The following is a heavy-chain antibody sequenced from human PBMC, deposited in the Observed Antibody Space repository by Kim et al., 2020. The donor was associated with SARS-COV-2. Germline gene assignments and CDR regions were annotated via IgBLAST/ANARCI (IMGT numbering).Heavy chain of an antibody. D-gene: IGHD3-3*01. CDR3: ARSNRLEDYFDY. Sequence: RYTPSFQGQVTSSADKSISTAYLQWRSLKASDTAMYYCARSNRLEDYFDYWGQGTLVTVSS. V-gene: IGHV5-51*01. J-gene: IGHJ4*02.